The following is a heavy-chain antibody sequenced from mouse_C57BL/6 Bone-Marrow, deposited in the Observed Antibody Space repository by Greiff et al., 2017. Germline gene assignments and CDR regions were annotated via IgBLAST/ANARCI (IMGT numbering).Heavy chain of an antibody. D-gene: IGHD1-1*01. CDR2: ISNGGGST. V-gene: IGHV5-12*01. CDR3: ARGVGDEAWFAY. CDR1: GFTFSDYY. Sequence: EVKLMESGGGLVQPGGSLKLSCAASGFTFSDYYMYWVRQTPEKRLEWVAYISNGGGSTYYPDTVKGRFTISRDNAKNTLYLQMSRLKSEDTAMYYCARGVGDEAWFAYWGQGTLVTVSA. J-gene: IGHJ3*01.